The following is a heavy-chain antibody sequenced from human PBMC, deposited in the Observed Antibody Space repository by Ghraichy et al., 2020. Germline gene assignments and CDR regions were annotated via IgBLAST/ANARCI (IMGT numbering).Heavy chain of an antibody. D-gene: IGHD2-15*01. V-gene: IGHV3-21*01. Sequence: GGSLRLSCAASGFSFSSYSINWVRQAPGKGLEWVSCISSSSSYIYYADSVKGRFTISRDNAKNSLYLQMNSLRAEDTAVYYCARTGDIGYDDYWGQGTLVTVSS. CDR2: ISSSSSYI. CDR1: GFSFSSYS. J-gene: IGHJ4*02. CDR3: ARTGDIGYDDY.